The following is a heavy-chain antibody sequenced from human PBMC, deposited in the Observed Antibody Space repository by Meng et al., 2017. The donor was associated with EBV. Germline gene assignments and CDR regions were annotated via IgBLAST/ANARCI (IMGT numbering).Heavy chain of an antibody. D-gene: IGHD2/OR15-2a*01. J-gene: IGHJ4*02. Sequence: QVQLQESGPGLVKPSETLSLTCIVSGVSVTSGAYHWSWIRQSPGKGLEWIGYIYDTGITIYNPSLKSRVTISLETSKNQFSLKVNSVTTADTAVYYCAKSRSSTPGIVDDWGQGTLVTSPQ. CDR2: IYDTGIT. CDR3: AKSRSSTPGIVDD. V-gene: IGHV4-61*08. CDR1: GVSVTSGAYH.